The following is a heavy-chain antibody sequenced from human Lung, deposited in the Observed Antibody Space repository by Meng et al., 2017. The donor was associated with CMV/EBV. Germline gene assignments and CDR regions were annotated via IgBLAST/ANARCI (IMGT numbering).Heavy chain of an antibody. D-gene: IGHD3-10*01. CDR1: GGSISSGCYY. CDR2: IHSSGST. V-gene: IGHV4-31*03. CDR3: ARASYGSGSPLGESWFDP. Sequence: QVQLQEAGPGLVKPSTTLSLTCTVSGGSISSGCYYWSWIRQHPGKGLEWIGYIHSSGSTYYNPSLRSRLTIPVDTSKNQFSLKLSSVTAADTAVYYCARASYGSGSPLGESWFDPWGQGTLVTVSS. J-gene: IGHJ5*02.